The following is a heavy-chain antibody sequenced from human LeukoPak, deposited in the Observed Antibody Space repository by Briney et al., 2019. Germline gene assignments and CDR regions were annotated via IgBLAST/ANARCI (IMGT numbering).Heavy chain of an antibody. CDR3: ARSSGWLTDAFDI. V-gene: IGHV4-39*01. D-gene: IGHD6-19*01. CDR2: IYYSGST. CDR1: GGSISSNSSY. Sequence: PSETLSLTCTVSGGSISSNSSYWGWIRQPPGKGLEWIGSIYYSGSTYYNPSLKSRVTISVDTSKNQFSLKLSSVTAADTAVYYCARSSGWLTDAFDIWGQGTMVTVSS. J-gene: IGHJ3*02.